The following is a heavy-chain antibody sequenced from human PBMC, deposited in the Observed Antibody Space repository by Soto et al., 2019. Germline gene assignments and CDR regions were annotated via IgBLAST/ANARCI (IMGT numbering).Heavy chain of an antibody. J-gene: IGHJ4*02. CDR1: GGSISSYY. CDR2: IYYSGST. Sequence: SETLSLTCTVSGGSISSYYWSWIRQPPGKGLEWIGYIYYSGSTNYNPSLKSRVTISVDTSKNQFSLKLSSVTAADTAGYYCAVGGPFYAFDYWGQGTLVTVSS. V-gene: IGHV4-59*01. CDR3: AVGGPFYAFDY. D-gene: IGHD3-16*01.